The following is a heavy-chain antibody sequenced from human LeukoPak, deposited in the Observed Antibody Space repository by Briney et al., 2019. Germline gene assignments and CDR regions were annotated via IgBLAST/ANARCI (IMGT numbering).Heavy chain of an antibody. J-gene: IGHJ5*02. CDR1: GFPFSDHN. V-gene: IGHV3-7*01. Sequence: GGSLRLSCAASGFPFSDHNMHWVRQAPGKGLEWVANIKQDGSEKYYVDSVKGRFTISRDNAKNSLYLQMNSLRAEDTAVYYCARVIVVVVAATGKRQMFDPWGQGTLVTVSS. CDR3: ARVIVVVVAATGKRQMFDP. CDR2: IKQDGSEK. D-gene: IGHD2-15*01.